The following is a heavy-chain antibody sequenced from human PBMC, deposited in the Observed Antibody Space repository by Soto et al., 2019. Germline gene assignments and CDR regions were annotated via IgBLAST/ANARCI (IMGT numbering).Heavy chain of an antibody. V-gene: IGHV4-59*01. CDR1: GDSISSYY. CDR2: IYYSGST. Sequence: SETLSLTCTISGDSISSYYWSWIRQPPGKGLEWIGYIYYSGSTNYNPSLKSRVTISVDTSKNQFSLKLRSVTAADTAVYYCARGVRAAAGTDFDYWGQGTLVTVYS. CDR3: ARGVRAAAGTDFDY. J-gene: IGHJ4*02. D-gene: IGHD6-13*01.